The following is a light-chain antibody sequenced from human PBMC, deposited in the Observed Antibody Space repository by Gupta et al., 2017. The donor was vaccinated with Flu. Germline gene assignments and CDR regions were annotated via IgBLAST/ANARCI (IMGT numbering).Light chain of an antibody. CDR2: RVS. CDR1: SSDVVGYNY. V-gene: IGLV2-14*01. CDR3: KACTSSRAPGV. J-gene: IGLJ3*02. Sequence: QSALTQPPSVSGSPGQSVTIACTGTSSDVVGYNYGSWYHKHPGQAPKLMIYRVSYRPSGVSNRFSGSKSGNTASLAISGLQTEDEADYYCKACTSSRAPGVFGGGTKLTVL.